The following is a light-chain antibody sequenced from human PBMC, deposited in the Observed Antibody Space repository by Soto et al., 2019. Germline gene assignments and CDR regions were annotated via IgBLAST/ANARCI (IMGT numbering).Light chain of an antibody. J-gene: IGKJ3*01. Sequence: EIVLTQSPGTLSLSPGERATLSCRASQSVPSTYLAWYKQRPGQAPRLLIYGESTRAPGIPDRFSGSGSGTDFTLTVSGMEPEDFAVYFCQQYGSSPPFTFVPGTKVDIK. V-gene: IGKV3-20*01. CDR1: QSVPSTY. CDR2: GES. CDR3: QQYGSSPPFT.